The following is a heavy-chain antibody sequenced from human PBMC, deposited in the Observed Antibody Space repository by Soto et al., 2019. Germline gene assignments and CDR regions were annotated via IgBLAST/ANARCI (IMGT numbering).Heavy chain of an antibody. CDR1: GFTFRSYG. V-gene: IGHV3-33*01. Sequence: QVQLVESGGGVVQPGRSLRLSCAASGFTFRSYGMHWVRQAPGKGLEWVAVIRYDGSNKYYADSVKGRFTISRDNSKNTLYLQMNSLRAEDTAVYYCARDAVEGGYYYCGMDVWGQGTTVTVSS. J-gene: IGHJ6*02. CDR3: ARDAVEGGYYYCGMDV. CDR2: IRYDGSNK. D-gene: IGHD3-16*01.